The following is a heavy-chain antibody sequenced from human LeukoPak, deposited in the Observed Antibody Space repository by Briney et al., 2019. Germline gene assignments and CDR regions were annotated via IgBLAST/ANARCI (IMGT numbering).Heavy chain of an antibody. CDR2: TYYRSKWYT. CDR1: GDSVTSNSAA. Sequence: SQTLSLTCDISGDSVTSNSAAWHWIRQSPSRGLEWLRRTYYRSKWYTDYAVSVKSRISINPDTSQNQFSLQLISVTPEDPAVYYCARAASPYYTGTGSYYRRLVCRGQGSLVTVSS. CDR3: ARAASPYYTGTGSYYRRLVC. D-gene: IGHD3-10*01. V-gene: IGHV6-1*01. J-gene: IGHJ4*02.